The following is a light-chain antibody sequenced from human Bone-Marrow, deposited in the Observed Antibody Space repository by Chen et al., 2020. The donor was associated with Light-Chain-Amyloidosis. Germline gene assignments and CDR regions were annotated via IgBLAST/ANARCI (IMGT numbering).Light chain of an antibody. Sequence: QSVLTQPPSASGTPGQRVTISCSGSSSNIGSNYVYWYQQLPGTAPKILIYRNNQRLSGVPDRFAGSKSGTSASLAISGIRSEDEAEYYWAAWDDSLSGDWVFGGGTKLTVL. CDR1: SSNIGSNY. V-gene: IGLV1-47*01. CDR3: AAWDDSLSGDWV. CDR2: RNN. J-gene: IGLJ3*02.